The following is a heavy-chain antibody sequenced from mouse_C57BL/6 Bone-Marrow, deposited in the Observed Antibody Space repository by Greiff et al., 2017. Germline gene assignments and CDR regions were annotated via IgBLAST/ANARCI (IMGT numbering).Heavy chain of an antibody. J-gene: IGHJ3*01. V-gene: IGHV1-50*01. Sequence: QVQLQQPGAELVKPGASVKLSCTASGYTFTSYWMQWVKQRPGQGLEWIGEIDPSDSYTNYNQKFKGKATLTVDTSSSTAYMQLSSLTSEDSAVSYWAREDYYGSSSAWFAYWGQGTLVTVSA. CDR3: AREDYYGSSSAWFAY. D-gene: IGHD1-1*01. CDR1: GYTFTSYW. CDR2: IDPSDSYT.